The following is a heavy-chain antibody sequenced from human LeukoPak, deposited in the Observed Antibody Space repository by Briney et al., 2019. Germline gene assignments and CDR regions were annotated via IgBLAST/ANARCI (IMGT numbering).Heavy chain of an antibody. D-gene: IGHD3-9*01. CDR2: INPNSGGT. CDR1: GYTFTGYY. V-gene: IGHV1-2*06. J-gene: IGHJ4*02. Sequence: ASVKVSCKASGYTFTGYYMHWVRQAPGQGLEWMGRINPNSGGTNYAQKFQGRATMTRDTSISTAYMELSRLRSDDTAVYYCARVHYDTHDRDGDDYWGQGTLVTVSS. CDR3: ARVHYDTHDRDGDDY.